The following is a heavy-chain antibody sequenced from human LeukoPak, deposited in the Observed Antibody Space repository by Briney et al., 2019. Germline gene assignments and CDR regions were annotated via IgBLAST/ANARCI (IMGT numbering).Heavy chain of an antibody. CDR1: GFTFSSYA. Sequence: GGSLRLSCAASGFTFSSYAMSWVHQASGKGLEWVSAISGSGGSTYYADSVKGRFTISRDNSKNTLYLQMNSLRAEDTAVYYCARTGYSSGWALRPYYFDYWGQGTLVTVSS. CDR3: ARTGYSSGWALRPYYFDY. D-gene: IGHD6-19*01. CDR2: ISGSGGST. J-gene: IGHJ4*02. V-gene: IGHV3-23*01.